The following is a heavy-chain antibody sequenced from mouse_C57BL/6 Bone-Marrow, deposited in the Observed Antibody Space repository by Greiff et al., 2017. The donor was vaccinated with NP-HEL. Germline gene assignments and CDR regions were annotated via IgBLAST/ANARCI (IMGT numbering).Heavy chain of an antibody. Sequence: QVQLQQSGAELVKPGASVKLSCKASGYTFTEYTIHWVKQRSGQGLEWIGWFYPGSGSIKYNEKFKDKATLTADKSSSTVYMELSRVTSEDSAVYFCARHEEGRQTAQGPWFAYWGQGTLVTVSA. CDR1: GYTFTEYT. J-gene: IGHJ3*01. CDR2: FYPGSGSI. D-gene: IGHD3-2*02. V-gene: IGHV1-62-2*01. CDR3: ARHEEGRQTAQGPWFAY.